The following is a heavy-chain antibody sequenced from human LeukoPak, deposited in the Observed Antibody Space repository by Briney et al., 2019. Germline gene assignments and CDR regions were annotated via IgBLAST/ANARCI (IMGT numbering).Heavy chain of an antibody. J-gene: IGHJ4*02. CDR1: GFTFSSYW. CDR3: KSGGAAPGSFDY. D-gene: IGHD1-1*01. CDR2: TKYDGNEE. V-gene: IGHV3-7*01. Sequence: GGSLRLSCAASGFTFSSYWMSWMRQAPGKGLEWVANTKYDGNEEYYVDSVKGRFTISRDNAKNSLYLQLNSLRVEDTAVYYCKSGGAAPGSFDYWGQGTLVTVSP.